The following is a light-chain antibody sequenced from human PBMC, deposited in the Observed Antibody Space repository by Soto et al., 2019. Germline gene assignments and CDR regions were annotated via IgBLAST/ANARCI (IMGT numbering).Light chain of an antibody. J-gene: IGLJ1*01. CDR1: SSNFGAGYE. Sequence: QSVLTQPPSVSGAPGQRVTISRTGSSSNFGAGYEVHWYKQLPGAAPTLVIFNNLNRPSGVPERFSGSKSGTSASLVISGLQAEDEADYYCQSFDSSLRVYVFGSGTKLTVL. CDR2: NNL. V-gene: IGLV1-40*01. CDR3: QSFDSSLRVYV.